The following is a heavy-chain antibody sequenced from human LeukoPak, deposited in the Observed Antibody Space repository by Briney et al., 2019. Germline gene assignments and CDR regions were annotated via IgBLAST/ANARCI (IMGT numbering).Heavy chain of an antibody. V-gene: IGHV1-69*04. Sequence: SVKVSCKASGGTLSSYAISWVRQAPGQGLKWMGRIIPILGIANYAQKFQGRVTITADKSTSTAYMELSSLRSEDTAVYYCAKFLGVWFGESDGFDIWGQGTMLTVSS. CDR3: AKFLGVWFGESDGFDI. J-gene: IGHJ3*02. D-gene: IGHD3-10*01. CDR2: IIPILGIA. CDR1: GGTLSSYA.